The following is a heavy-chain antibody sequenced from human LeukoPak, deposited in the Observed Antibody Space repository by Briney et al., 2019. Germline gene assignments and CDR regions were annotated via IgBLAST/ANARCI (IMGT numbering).Heavy chain of an antibody. J-gene: IGHJ4*02. CDR2: ISFRSNYI. V-gene: IGHV3-21*01. Sequence: GGSLRLSCAASGYTFSSFSINWVRQAPGKGLEWVSSISFRSNYIYYADSVRGRFSISRDDARDSLYLQMNSLRAEDTAVYYCVRLRRNSDTSGYYYYYDFWGQGTLVPLSS. D-gene: IGHD3-22*01. CDR3: VRLRRNSDTSGYYYYYDF. CDR1: GYTFSSFS.